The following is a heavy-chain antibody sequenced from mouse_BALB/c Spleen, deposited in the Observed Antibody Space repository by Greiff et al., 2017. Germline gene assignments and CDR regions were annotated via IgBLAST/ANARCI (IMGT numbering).Heavy chain of an antibody. D-gene: IGHD2-2*01. CDR1: GFNIKDTY. J-gene: IGHJ2*01. CDR3: APILYGLRRDY. Sequence: EVQLQQSGAELVKPGASVKLSCTASGFNIKDTYMHWVKQRPEQGLEWIGRIDPANGNTKYDPKFQGKATITADTSSNTAYLQLSSLTSEDTAVYYWAPILYGLRRDYWGQGTTLTVSS. CDR2: IDPANGNT. V-gene: IGHV14-3*02.